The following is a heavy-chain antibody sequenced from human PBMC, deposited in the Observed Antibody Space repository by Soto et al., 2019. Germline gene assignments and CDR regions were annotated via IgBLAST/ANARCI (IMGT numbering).Heavy chain of an antibody. CDR3: ARVVVPGEYYYYGMDV. D-gene: IGHD3-16*01. CDR1: GGTFSSYT. Sequence: QVQLVQSGAEVKKPGSSVKVSCKASGGTFSSYTISWVRQAPGQGLEWMGRIIPILGIANYAQKFQGRVTMTAEKSTRTAYMELSSLRSEDTAVYYGARVVVPGEYYYYGMDVWGQGTTVTVSS. J-gene: IGHJ6*02. CDR2: IIPILGIA. V-gene: IGHV1-69*02.